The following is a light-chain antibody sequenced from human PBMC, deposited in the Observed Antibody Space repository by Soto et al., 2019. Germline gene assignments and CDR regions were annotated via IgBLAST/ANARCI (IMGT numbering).Light chain of an antibody. J-gene: IGKJ1*01. CDR3: HQYGRSPWT. CDR2: GAS. Sequence: EIVLTQSPGTLSLPPGERATLSCRTSETVSSYYLAWYQQKPGQAPRLLIYGASNRATGIPDAFSGSGSGTDFTLTISRLEPEDFAVYYCHQYGRSPWTFGQGTKVEI. CDR1: ETVSSYY. V-gene: IGKV3-20*01.